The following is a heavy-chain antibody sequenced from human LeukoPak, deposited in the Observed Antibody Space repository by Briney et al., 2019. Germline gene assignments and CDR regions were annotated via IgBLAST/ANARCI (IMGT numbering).Heavy chain of an antibody. CDR3: TRLGWHYYYYMDV. CDR2: IRSKANSYAT. CDR1: GFTFSGSA. Sequence: GGSLTLSCAASGFTFSGSAMHWVRQASRKGLEWVGCIRSKANSYATAYAASVKGRFTISRDDSKNTAYLQMNSLKTEDTAVYYCTRLGWHYYYYMDVWGKGTTVTVSS. D-gene: IGHD2-15*01. J-gene: IGHJ6*03. V-gene: IGHV3-73*01.